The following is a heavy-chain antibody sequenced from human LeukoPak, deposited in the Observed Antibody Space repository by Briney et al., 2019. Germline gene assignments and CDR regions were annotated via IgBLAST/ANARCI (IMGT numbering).Heavy chain of an antibody. D-gene: IGHD1-20*01. CDR1: GYTFNNYA. CDR2: IIPIFGTA. Sequence: SVKVSCKSSGYTFNNYAMNWVRRAPGQGLEWMGGIIPIFGTANYAQKFQGRVTITADESTSTAYMELSSLRSEDTAVYYCARDGGNWNVINWFDPWGQGTLVTVS. CDR3: ARDGGNWNVINWFDP. J-gene: IGHJ5*02. V-gene: IGHV1-69*13.